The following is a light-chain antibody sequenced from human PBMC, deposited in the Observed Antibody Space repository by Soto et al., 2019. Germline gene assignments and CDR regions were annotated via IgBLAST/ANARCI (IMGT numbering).Light chain of an antibody. CDR3: HQYNNWPKT. CDR1: QSVRSF. J-gene: IGKJ5*01. Sequence: EIVLTQSPGTLSLSPGERATLSCRASQSVRSFLAWYQLKPGQAPRLLIYEASTRATGISARFSGSGSGTEFTLTISSLQSEDFAVYYCHQYNNWPKTFGQGTRLEN. V-gene: IGKV3-15*01. CDR2: EAS.